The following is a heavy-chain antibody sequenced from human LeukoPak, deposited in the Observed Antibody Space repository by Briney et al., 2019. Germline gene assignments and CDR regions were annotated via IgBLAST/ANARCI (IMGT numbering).Heavy chain of an antibody. Sequence: GGSLRLSCAASGFTFSDYYMSWIRQAPRKGLEWVSYISSSGSTIYYADSVKGRFTISRDNAKNSLYLQMNSLRAEDTAVYYCARDMTTVTSRDAFDIWGQGTMVTVSS. J-gene: IGHJ3*02. CDR2: ISSSGSTI. CDR1: GFTFSDYY. D-gene: IGHD4-17*01. V-gene: IGHV3-11*01. CDR3: ARDMTTVTSRDAFDI.